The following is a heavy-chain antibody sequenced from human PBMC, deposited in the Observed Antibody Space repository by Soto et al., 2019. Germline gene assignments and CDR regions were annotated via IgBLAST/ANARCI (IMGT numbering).Heavy chain of an antibody. J-gene: IGHJ6*02. CDR3: AKDGDTAMVLGIYYYYGMDV. CDR1: GFTFSSYA. CDR2: ISGSGGST. D-gene: IGHD5-18*01. Sequence: PGGSLRLSCAASGFTFSSYAMSWVRQAPGKGLEWVSAISGSGGSTYYADSVKGRFTISRDNSKNTLYLQMNSLRAEDTAVYYCAKDGDTAMVLGIYYYYGMDVWGRGTTVTVSS. V-gene: IGHV3-23*01.